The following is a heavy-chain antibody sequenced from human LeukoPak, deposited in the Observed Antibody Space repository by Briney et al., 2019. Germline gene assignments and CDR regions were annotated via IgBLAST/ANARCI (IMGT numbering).Heavy chain of an antibody. V-gene: IGHV4-59*05. Sequence: SETLSLTCTVSGGSISSYYWSWIRQPPGKGLEWIGSIYYSGSTYYNPSLKSRITISVDTSKNQFSLKLSSVTAADTAVYYCASQYYDSSGYYYASFDYWGQGTLVTVSS. J-gene: IGHJ4*02. D-gene: IGHD3-22*01. CDR1: GGSISSYY. CDR2: IYYSGST. CDR3: ASQYYDSSGYYYASFDY.